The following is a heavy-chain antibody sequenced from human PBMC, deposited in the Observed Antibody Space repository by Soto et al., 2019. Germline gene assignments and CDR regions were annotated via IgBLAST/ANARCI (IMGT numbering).Heavy chain of an antibody. CDR2: INAGNGDT. J-gene: IGHJ3*02. Sequence: ASVKVACKASGYTFTSYAVHWVRQAPGERLEWMGWINAGNGDTKYSQKFQGRVTITRDTSASTAYMELSSLRSEDTAVYYCARVMGYCSSSSCWGFDIWGQGTMVTVS. CDR1: GYTFTSYA. V-gene: IGHV1-3*01. CDR3: ARVMGYCSSSSCWGFDI. D-gene: IGHD2-2*01.